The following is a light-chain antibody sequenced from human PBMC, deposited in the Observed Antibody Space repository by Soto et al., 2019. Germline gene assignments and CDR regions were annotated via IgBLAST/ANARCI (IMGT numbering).Light chain of an antibody. V-gene: IGKV3D-20*02. J-gene: IGKJ1*01. CDR1: QSVSSN. CDR2: EAS. Sequence: DIGITLCPSAVSVSTGERATLSCRASQSVSSNLAWYQQDPGQAPRLLIYEASSRATGIPDRFSGSGSGTDFTLSISRLEPQDFAVYYSQKYSTFGQGTKVDI. CDR3: QKYST.